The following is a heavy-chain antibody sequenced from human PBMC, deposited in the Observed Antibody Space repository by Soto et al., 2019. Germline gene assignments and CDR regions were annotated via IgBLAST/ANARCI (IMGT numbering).Heavy chain of an antibody. CDR2: IFPLTDIP. J-gene: IGHJ4*02. V-gene: IGHV1-69*02. Sequence: QVQLVQSGTEVKKPGSSVKVSCKASGGTVRHYPINWVRQAPGQGLESMGSIFPLTDIPDYAQNFQARLTTGVDQSTCIAYMELSSLASGDTAMSFCARVRIVVLNYFESWGQGALV. CDR3: ARVRIVVLNYFES. D-gene: IGHD1-26*01. CDR1: GGTVRHYP.